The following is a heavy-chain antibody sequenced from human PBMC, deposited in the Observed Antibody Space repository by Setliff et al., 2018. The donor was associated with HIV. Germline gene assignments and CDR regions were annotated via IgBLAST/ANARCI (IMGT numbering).Heavy chain of an antibody. CDR2: IYTSGST. V-gene: IGHV4-61*09. CDR1: GGSISSGSYY. D-gene: IGHD3-16*01. J-gene: IGHJ6*03. CDR3: SRGSYYMDV. Sequence: SETLSLTCTVSGGSISSGSYYWSWIRQPAGKGLEWIGHIYTSGSTNYNPSLKSRVSISVDTSKNQVSLRLSSVTAADTAVYHCSRGSYYMDVWGKGTTVTVSS.